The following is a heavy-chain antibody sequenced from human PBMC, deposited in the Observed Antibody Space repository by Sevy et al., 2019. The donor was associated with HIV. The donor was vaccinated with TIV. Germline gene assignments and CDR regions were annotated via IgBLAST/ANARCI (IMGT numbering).Heavy chain of an antibody. Sequence: SETLSLTCTVSGGSISSSSYYWGWIRQPPGKGLEWIGSIYYSGGTYYNPSLKSRVTISVDTSKNQFSLKLGSVTAAETAVYYCARQPFIVVVTAITDAFDIWGQGTMVTVSS. V-gene: IGHV4-39*01. CDR1: GGSISSSSYY. D-gene: IGHD2-21*02. J-gene: IGHJ3*02. CDR2: IYYSGGT. CDR3: ARQPFIVVVTAITDAFDI.